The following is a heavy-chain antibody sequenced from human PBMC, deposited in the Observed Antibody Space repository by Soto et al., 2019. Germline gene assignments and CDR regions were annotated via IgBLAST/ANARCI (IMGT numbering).Heavy chain of an antibody. J-gene: IGHJ6*02. D-gene: IGHD2-8*01. Sequence: QVQLVESGGGVVQPGRSLRLSCAASGFTFSSYAMHWVRQAPGKGLEWVAVISYDGSNKYYADTVKGRFTISRDNSKNTLYLKMNSMRAEDTAVYYGARGPVNIVLMVYATAPYYGIDVWGQGTTVTVSS. CDR3: ARGPVNIVLMVYATAPYYGIDV. CDR2: ISYDGSNK. CDR1: GFTFSSYA. V-gene: IGHV3-30-3*01.